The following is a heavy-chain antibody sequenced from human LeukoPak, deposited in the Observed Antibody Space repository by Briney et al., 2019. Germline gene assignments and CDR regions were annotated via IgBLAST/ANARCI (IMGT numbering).Heavy chain of an antibody. J-gene: IGHJ4*02. Sequence: GGSLRLSCAASGFTFSGYGMNWVRQAPGKGLEWVALITYDGYYKYYSDSVKGRFTISSDTSKNTLYLQMNSLRAEDTAVYYCARDLSPVVRASPMGYWGQGTPVTVSS. V-gene: IGHV3-30*03. CDR2: ITYDGYYK. CDR3: ARDLSPVVRASPMGY. CDR1: GFTFSGYG. D-gene: IGHD3-10*01.